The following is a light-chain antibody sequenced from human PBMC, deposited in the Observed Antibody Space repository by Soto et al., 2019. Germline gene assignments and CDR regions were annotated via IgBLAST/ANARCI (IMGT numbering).Light chain of an antibody. CDR1: NSNIGRNN. V-gene: IGLV1-44*01. CDR3: AAWDDSLNGWV. Sequence: QAVVTQPPSASGAPGQRVSISCSGSNSNIGRNNVNWFQQFPGTAPKLLIYSNNQRPSGVPDRFSGSWSGTSASLAISGLQSEDESDYVCAAWDDSLNGWVFGGGTKLTVL. CDR2: SNN. J-gene: IGLJ3*02.